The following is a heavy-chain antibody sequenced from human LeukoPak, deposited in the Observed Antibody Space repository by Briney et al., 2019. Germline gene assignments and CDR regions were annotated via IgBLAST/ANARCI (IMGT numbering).Heavy chain of an antibody. CDR1: GFTFSSYD. CDR2: IWYDGSNK. J-gene: IGHJ3*02. Sequence: GGSLRLSCAASGFTFSSYDMHWVRQAPGKGLEWVAVIWYDGSNKYYADSVKGRFTISRDNSKNTLYLQMNSLRAEDTAVYYCAKLIFGYGDYVPFDIWGQGTMVTVSS. D-gene: IGHD4-17*01. CDR3: AKLIFGYGDYVPFDI. V-gene: IGHV3-33*06.